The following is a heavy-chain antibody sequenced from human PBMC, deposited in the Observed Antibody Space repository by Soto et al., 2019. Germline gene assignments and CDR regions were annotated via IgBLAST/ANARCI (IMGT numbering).Heavy chain of an antibody. V-gene: IGHV1-69*13. CDR2: IIPIFGTA. CDR1: GGTFSSYA. J-gene: IGHJ5*02. D-gene: IGHD3-3*01. Sequence: ASVKVSCKASGGTFSSYAISWVRQAPGQGLEWMGGIIPIFGTANYAQKFQGRVTITADESTSTAYMELSSLRSEDTAVYYCARETSTISIFGVVTVEYWFDPWGQGTLVTVYS. CDR3: ARETSTISIFGVVTVEYWFDP.